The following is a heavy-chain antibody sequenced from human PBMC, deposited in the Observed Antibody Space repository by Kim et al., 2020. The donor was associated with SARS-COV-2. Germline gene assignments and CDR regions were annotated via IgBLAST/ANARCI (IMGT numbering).Heavy chain of an antibody. J-gene: IGHJ5*02. CDR2: IYPSGST. D-gene: IGHD2-2*01. CDR1: GGSISSGNW. V-gene: IGHV4-4*02. Sequence: SETLSLTCAVSGGSISSGNWWSWVRQPPGKGLEWIGEIYPSGSTNYNASLKSRVTMSVDKSKNQFSLKLTSVTAADTAVYSCARCPVDTSSFWFDPWGQG. CDR3: ARCPVDTSSFWFDP.